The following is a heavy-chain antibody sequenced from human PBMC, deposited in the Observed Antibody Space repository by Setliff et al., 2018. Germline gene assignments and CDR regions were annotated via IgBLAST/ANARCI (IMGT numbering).Heavy chain of an antibody. J-gene: IGHJ4*02. CDR3: IVAGNYFDY. V-gene: IGHV3-73*01. Sequence: GGSLRLSCAVSGFTFSGSAVHWVRQASGKGLEWVGRIRSKAFSDATRSPESMKGRFTISRDDSKNTAYLQMDSMNTEDTAVYYCIVAGNYFDYWGQGTLVTVSS. CDR1: GFTFSGSA. CDR2: IRSKAFSDAT. D-gene: IGHD5-12*01.